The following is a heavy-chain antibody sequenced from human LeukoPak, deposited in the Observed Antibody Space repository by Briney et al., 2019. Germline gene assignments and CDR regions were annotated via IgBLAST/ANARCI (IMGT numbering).Heavy chain of an antibody. Sequence: KPGGSLSLSCAASGFTFRNAWMTWVRPAPGMRLEWVGQIKSKIDGGTTDYAAPVKGRFTISREDSQNTLYLKMNSLKTDDAAVYYCTTTVGYWGQGTLVTVSS. CDR2: IKSKIDGGTT. V-gene: IGHV3-15*01. CDR1: GFTFRNAW. D-gene: IGHD1-26*01. J-gene: IGHJ4*02. CDR3: TTTVGY.